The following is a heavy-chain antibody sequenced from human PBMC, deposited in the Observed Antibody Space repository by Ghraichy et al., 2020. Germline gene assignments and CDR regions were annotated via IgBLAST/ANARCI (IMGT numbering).Heavy chain of an antibody. CDR2: ITGSSRTI. J-gene: IGHJ6*02. V-gene: IGHV3-48*02. CDR1: GFTFSSYS. CDR3: ARASRVVRFFYYDGMDV. D-gene: IGHD4-23*01. Sequence: LSLTCVGSGFTFSSYSMNWVRQSPGKGLEWVSYITGSSRTISYADSVKGRFTISRDNAQNSLYLQMNSLRDEDTAVYYCARASRVVRFFYYDGMDVWARGPRSPSP.